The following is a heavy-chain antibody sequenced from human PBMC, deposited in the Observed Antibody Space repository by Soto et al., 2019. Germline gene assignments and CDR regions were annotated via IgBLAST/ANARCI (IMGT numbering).Heavy chain of an antibody. D-gene: IGHD5-18*01. CDR2: IIPIFGTA. J-gene: IGHJ3*02. CDR1: GGTFSSYA. Sequence: SVKVSCKASGGTFSSYAISWVRQAPGQGLEWMGGIIPIFGTANYAQKFQGRVTITADESTSTAYMELSSLRSEDTAVYYCATYNPGYSYGSRAFDIWGQGTMVTVSS. V-gene: IGHV1-69*13. CDR3: ATYNPGYSYGSRAFDI.